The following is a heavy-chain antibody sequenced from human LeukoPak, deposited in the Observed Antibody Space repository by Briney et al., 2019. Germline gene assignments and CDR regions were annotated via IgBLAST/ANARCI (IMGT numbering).Heavy chain of an antibody. V-gene: IGHV3-30*04. Sequence: QTGGSLRLSCAASRFTFSSFAMHWVRQAPGKGLEWVAVISYDGSNKYYADSVKGRFTISRDNSKNTLYLQMNSLRAEDTAVYYCARDRGSYDYWGQGTLVTVSS. D-gene: IGHD1-26*01. CDR2: ISYDGSNK. J-gene: IGHJ4*02. CDR3: ARDRGSYDY. CDR1: RFTFSSFA.